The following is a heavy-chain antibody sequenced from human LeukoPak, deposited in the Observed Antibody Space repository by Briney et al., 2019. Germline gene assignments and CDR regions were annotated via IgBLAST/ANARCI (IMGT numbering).Heavy chain of an antibody. V-gene: IGHV4-59*08. CDR1: GGSISSYY. D-gene: IGHD6-6*01. Sequence: SESLSLTCAVSGGSISSYYWTWIRQPPGKGLEWVGYIQNSAIYRAKIKSSPSLQSRVSLSIDTSKNQVSLTVNSVTAADTAVYYCARLSSTLYYSMDVWGPGTAVTVSS. J-gene: IGHJ6*02. CDR3: ARLSSTLYYSMDV. CDR2: IQNSAIYRAKI.